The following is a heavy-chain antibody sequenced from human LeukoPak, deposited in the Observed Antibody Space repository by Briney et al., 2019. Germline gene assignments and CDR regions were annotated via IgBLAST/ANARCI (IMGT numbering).Heavy chain of an antibody. J-gene: IGHJ6*02. CDR3: AKHLRATNTYIFFGLDV. CDR1: GFTFKDYG. D-gene: IGHD1-26*01. V-gene: IGHV3-9*01. Sequence: SLSLSCAATGFTFKDYGMHWVRPPPGKGLEWVSGINWNGGGTDYADSVKGRFTISRDNAKNSLYLQMTSLRPEDTALYYCAKHLRATNTYIFFGLDVWGQGTTVTVSS. CDR2: INWNGGGT.